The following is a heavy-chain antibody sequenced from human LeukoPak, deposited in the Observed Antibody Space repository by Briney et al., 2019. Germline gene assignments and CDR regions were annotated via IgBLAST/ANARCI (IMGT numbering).Heavy chain of an antibody. J-gene: IGHJ4*02. V-gene: IGHV3-48*03. D-gene: IGHD6-19*01. CDR2: ISSSGSTI. CDR1: GFTFSSYE. CDR3: VKVSPGTTVPGALGDN. Sequence: GGSLRLSCAASGFTFSSYEMNWVRQAPGKGLEWVSYISSSGSTIYYADSVKGRFTVSRDNSKNSLYLQMNSLRPEDSAVYYCVKVSPGTTVPGALGDNWGQGSLLIVSS.